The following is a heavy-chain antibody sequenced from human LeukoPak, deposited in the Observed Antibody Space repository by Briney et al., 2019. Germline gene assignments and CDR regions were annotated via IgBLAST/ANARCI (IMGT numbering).Heavy chain of an antibody. V-gene: IGHV3-7*01. CDR3: AKSPTRGRFDP. Sequence: GGSLRLSCAASGFRFSSHYMSWVRQAPGKGLEWVANIKQDGSETYYVDSVKGRFTISRDNAKNSLSLQMNSLRAEDTAVYFCAKSPTRGRFDPWGQGTLGTVSS. D-gene: IGHD3-10*01. CDR1: GFRFSSHY. J-gene: IGHJ5*02. CDR2: IKQDGSET.